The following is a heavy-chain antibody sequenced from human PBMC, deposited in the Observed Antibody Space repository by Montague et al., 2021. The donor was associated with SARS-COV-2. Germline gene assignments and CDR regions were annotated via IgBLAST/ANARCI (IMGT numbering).Heavy chain of an antibody. CDR3: ARDKPDYDFWPGYGMDV. D-gene: IGHD3-3*01. V-gene: IGHV4-59*01. Sequence: SETLSLTCTVSGGSISSYYWSWIRQPPGKGLEWIGYIYYSGSTNYNPSLKSRVTISVDTSKNQFSRKLSSVTAADTAVYYCARDKPDYDFWPGYGMDVWGQGTTVTVSS. CDR1: GGSISSYY. CDR2: IYYSGST. J-gene: IGHJ6*02.